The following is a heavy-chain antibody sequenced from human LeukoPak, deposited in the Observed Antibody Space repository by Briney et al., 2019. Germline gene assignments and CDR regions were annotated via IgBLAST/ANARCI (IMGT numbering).Heavy chain of an antibody. CDR2: MYTSGYT. CDR1: GGSISSGSYY. Sequence: SETLSLTCTVSGGSISSGSYYWSWIRQPAGKGLEWIGRMYTSGYTNYNPSLKSRVTISVDTSKNQFSLKLSSVPAADTAVYYCASRWKPYYDFWSGYYGYWGQGTLVTVSS. D-gene: IGHD3-3*01. V-gene: IGHV4-61*02. CDR3: ASRWKPYYDFWSGYYGY. J-gene: IGHJ4*02.